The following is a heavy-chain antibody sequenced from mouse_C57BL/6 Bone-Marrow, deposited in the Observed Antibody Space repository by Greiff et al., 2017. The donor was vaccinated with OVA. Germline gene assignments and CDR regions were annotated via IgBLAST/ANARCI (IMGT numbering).Heavy chain of an antibody. J-gene: IGHJ3*01. Sequence: EVQLQQSGAELVKPGASVKVSCTASGFNIKDYYMHWVKQRTEQGLEWIGRIDPEDGETKYAPKFQGKATITADTSSNTAYLQLSSLTSEDTAVYYCASERYGRGWFAYWGQGTLVTVSA. V-gene: IGHV14-2*01. CDR2: IDPEDGET. D-gene: IGHD1-1*01. CDR3: ASERYGRGWFAY. CDR1: GFNIKDYY.